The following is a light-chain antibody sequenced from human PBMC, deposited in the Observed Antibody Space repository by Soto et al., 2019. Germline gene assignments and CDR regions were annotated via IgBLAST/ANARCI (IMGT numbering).Light chain of an antibody. CDR1: SSDVGYYKY. Sequence: QSALTQPPSASGSPGQSVTISCTGTSSDVGYYKYVSWYQQHPGKAPKVMMYEINKRPSGVPDRFSGSKSGNTASLTVSGLQAEDEADYYCSSYAGSNNGVFGGGTKLTVL. V-gene: IGLV2-8*01. J-gene: IGLJ3*02. CDR2: EIN. CDR3: SSYAGSNNGV.